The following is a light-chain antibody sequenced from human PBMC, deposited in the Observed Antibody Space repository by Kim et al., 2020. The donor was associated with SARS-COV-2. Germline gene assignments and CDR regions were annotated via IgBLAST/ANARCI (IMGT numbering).Light chain of an antibody. V-gene: IGLV7-46*01. CDR3: LLSYSGVWV. J-gene: IGLJ2*01. CDR1: TVAVTYGHY. Sequence: PGGTVTCSGGSSTVAVTYGHYPYWFQQKPGQAPLTLIYDKANKRSLTPARFSGSLLAGKAALTLSGAEPEDEADYYCLLSYSGVWVFGGGTQLTVL. CDR2: DKA.